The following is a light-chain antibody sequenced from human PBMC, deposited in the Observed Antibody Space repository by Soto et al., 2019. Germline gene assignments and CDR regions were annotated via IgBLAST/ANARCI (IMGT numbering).Light chain of an antibody. CDR2: DVS. CDR1: SSDVGDYNF. V-gene: IGLV2-14*01. J-gene: IGLJ2*01. CDR3: SSYRSSSTQVV. Sequence: QSALTQPASVSGSPGQSITISCTGTSSDVGDYNFVSWYQQYPGKAPKPMIYDVSNRPSGVSNRFSGSKSGNTASLTISGLQAEDEADYYCSSYRSSSTQVVFGGGTQLTVL.